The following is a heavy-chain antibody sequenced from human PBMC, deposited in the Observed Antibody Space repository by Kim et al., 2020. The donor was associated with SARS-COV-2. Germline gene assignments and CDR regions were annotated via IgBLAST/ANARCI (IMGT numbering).Heavy chain of an antibody. D-gene: IGHD1-1*01. V-gene: IGHV3-30-3*01. CDR3: ARDWVPDY. CDR1: GFTFSTYT. Sequence: GGSLRLSCEASGFTFSTYTLQWVRRAPGKGLEWVAVISPDGSNKSYSDSVKGRFTISRDNSRNTLYLQITSLRVEDTAVYFCARDWVPDYWGQGTLLTVSS. J-gene: IGHJ4*02. CDR2: ISPDGSNK.